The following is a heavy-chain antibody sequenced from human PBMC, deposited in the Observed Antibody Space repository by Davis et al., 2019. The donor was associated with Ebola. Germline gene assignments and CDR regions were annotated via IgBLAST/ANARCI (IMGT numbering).Heavy chain of an antibody. CDR1: GYTFTGYD. Sequence: AASVTVSCKASGYTFTGYDINWVRQATGQGLEWMGWMNPNSGNTGYAQKFQGRVTMTRENSMSTAYMELSSLRSEDTAVYFCARGGVAYSDLDYWGQGTLVAVPS. D-gene: IGHD2-21*01. J-gene: IGHJ4*02. CDR3: ARGGVAYSDLDY. V-gene: IGHV1-8*01. CDR2: MNPNSGNT.